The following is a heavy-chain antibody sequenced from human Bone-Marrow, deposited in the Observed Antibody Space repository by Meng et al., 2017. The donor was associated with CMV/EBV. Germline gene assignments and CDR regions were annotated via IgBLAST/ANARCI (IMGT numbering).Heavy chain of an antibody. CDR2: ITSSGRTI. Sequence: GGSLRLSCAASGFTFSSYEMNWVRQAPGKGLEWLSYITSSGRTIYYADSVKGRFTISRDNAKHSLHLQMNNLRAEDTAIYYCVQTLYWGQGTLVTGSS. D-gene: IGHD3-16*01. J-gene: IGHJ4*02. CDR3: VQTLY. V-gene: IGHV3-48*03. CDR1: GFTFSSYE.